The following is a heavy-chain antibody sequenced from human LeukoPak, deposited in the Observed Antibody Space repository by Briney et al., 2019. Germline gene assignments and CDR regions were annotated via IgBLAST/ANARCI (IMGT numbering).Heavy chain of an antibody. CDR3: ARGGRRFMSGSSYFDY. Sequence: RASVKVSCKASGYTFTSYDINWVRQATGQGLEWMGWMNPNSGNTGYAQKFQGRVTMTEDTSTDTAYMELSSLRSEDTAVYYCARGGRRFMSGSSYFDYWGQGTLVTVSS. D-gene: IGHD1-26*01. J-gene: IGHJ4*02. V-gene: IGHV1-8*01. CDR2: MNPNSGNT. CDR1: GYTFTSYD.